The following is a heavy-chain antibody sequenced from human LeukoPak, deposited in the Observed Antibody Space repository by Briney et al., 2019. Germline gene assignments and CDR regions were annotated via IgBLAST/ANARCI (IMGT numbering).Heavy chain of an antibody. V-gene: IGHV3-9*01. CDR1: GFTFDDYA. Sequence: GRSLGLSCAASGFTFDDYAMHWVRQAPGKGLEWVSGISWNSGSIGYADSVKGRFTISRDNAKNSLYLQMNSLRAEDTALYYCAKSHGGHSSGYAFDYWGQGTLVTVSS. CDR2: ISWNSGSI. D-gene: IGHD3-22*01. CDR3: AKSHGGHSSGYAFDY. J-gene: IGHJ4*02.